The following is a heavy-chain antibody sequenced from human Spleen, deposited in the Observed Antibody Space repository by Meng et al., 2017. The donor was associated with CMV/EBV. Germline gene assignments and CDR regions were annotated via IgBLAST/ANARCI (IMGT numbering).Heavy chain of an antibody. Sequence: SGYYWSWIRQPPGKGLEWIGEINHSGSTNYNPSLKSRVTISVDTSKNQFSLKLSSVTAADTAVYYCARGHWVAAAGTGYYYYGMDVWGQGTTVTVSS. V-gene: IGHV4-34*01. CDR1: SGYY. J-gene: IGHJ6*02. CDR3: ARGHWVAAAGTGYYYYGMDV. D-gene: IGHD6-13*01. CDR2: INHSGST.